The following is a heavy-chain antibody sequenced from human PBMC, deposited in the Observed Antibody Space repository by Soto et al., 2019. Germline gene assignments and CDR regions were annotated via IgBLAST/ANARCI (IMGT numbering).Heavy chain of an antibody. Sequence: GGALRLSCVAYGFTLSNYGMHRVRQAPGKGLEWVALISEDGTNKYFVDSVKGRFTIFMDNSRNMGYLQMNRHRPADPALYYCATDYRSSSNVFDFCGQRTLVTVSS. CDR3: ATDYRSSSNVFDF. J-gene: IGHJ3*01. CDR1: GFTLSNYG. D-gene: IGHD2-2*01. V-gene: IGHV3-30*03. CDR2: ISEDGTNK.